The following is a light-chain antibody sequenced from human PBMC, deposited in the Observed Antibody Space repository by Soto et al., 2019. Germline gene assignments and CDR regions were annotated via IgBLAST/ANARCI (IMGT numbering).Light chain of an antibody. CDR3: SSCTSISALV. CDR1: SSDVGGYNC. Sequence: QSALTQPASVSGSPGRPSSISCTGTSSDVGGYNCVSWYQQHPGRAPKLMIYEVRSRPSGVSNRFSGSKSGNTASLTISGLQAEDEADYYCSSCTSISALVFGGGTKVTVL. J-gene: IGLJ2*01. V-gene: IGLV2-14*03. CDR2: EVR.